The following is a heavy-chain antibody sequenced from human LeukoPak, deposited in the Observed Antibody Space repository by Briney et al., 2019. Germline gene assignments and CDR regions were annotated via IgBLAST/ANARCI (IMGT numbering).Heavy chain of an antibody. D-gene: IGHD5-12*01. CDR3: AKDLGYGGYFDY. CDR2: ISGSGGST. Sequence: GGSLRLSCAASGFTFSSYAMSWVRQAPGKGLEWVSAISGSGGSTYYADSVKGRFTISRDNSKNTLYLQMNSLRAEDTAEYYCAKDLGYGGYFDYWGQGTLVTVSS. J-gene: IGHJ4*02. CDR1: GFTFSSYA. V-gene: IGHV3-23*01.